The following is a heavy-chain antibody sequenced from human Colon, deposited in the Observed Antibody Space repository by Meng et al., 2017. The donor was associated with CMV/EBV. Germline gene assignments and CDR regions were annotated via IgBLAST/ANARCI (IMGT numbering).Heavy chain of an antibody. J-gene: IGHJ4*02. CDR2: ISYDGSNK. CDR3: ARIAAKQPLEGDY. Sequence: CAASGFTFRSFAIHWVRQAPGKGLKWVAVISYDGSNKHYADSVQGRFIVSRDNSKNILYLQMNGLRPEDTAVYYCARIAAKQPLEGDYWGQGTLVTVSS. D-gene: IGHD6-13*01. V-gene: IGHV3-30*04. CDR1: GFTFRSFA.